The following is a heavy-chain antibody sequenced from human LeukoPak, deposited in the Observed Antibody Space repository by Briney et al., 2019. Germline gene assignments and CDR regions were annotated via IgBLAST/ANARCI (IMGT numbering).Heavy chain of an antibody. CDR1: GFTFSSYG. CDR3: AREYRRRFDY. V-gene: IGHV3-33*01. Sequence: PGGSLRLSCAAPGFTFSSYGMHWVPQAPGKGLKWVAVIWYDGSNKYYADSVKGRFTISRDNSKNTVYLQMNSLRAEDTAVYNCAREYRRRFDYWGQGTLVTVSS. D-gene: IGHD3-16*02. CDR2: IWYDGSNK. J-gene: IGHJ4*02.